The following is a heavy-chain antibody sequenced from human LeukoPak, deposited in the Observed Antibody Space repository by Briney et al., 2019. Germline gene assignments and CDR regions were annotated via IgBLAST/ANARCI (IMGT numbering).Heavy chain of an antibody. J-gene: IGHJ4*02. D-gene: IGHD2-2*02. CDR3: ARSPRGGAYMRGYFDY. CDR2: INPNSGGT. Sequence: GASVKVSCSTSGYTFTDYYIYWVRQAPGQGLEWMARINPNSGGTNFAQKFQGRVTMTRDTSISTAYMELSSLRSDDTAVYYCARSPRGGAYMRGYFDYWDQGTLVTVSS. CDR1: GYTFTDYY. V-gene: IGHV1-2*06.